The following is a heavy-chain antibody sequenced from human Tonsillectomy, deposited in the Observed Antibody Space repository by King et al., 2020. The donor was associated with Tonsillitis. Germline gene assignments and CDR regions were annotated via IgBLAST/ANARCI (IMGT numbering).Heavy chain of an antibody. J-gene: IGHJ4*02. CDR3: AKDVAPLYYYDSSGYFNY. Sequence: VQLVESGGGLVQPGRSLRLSCAASGFTFEDYAMHWVRQAPGKGLEWVSGISWNSGSTGYADSVKGRFTISRDNAKNSLYLQMNSLRAEDTALYYCAKDVAPLYYYDSSGYFNYWGQGTLVTVSS. D-gene: IGHD3-22*01. CDR1: GFTFEDYA. CDR2: ISWNSGST. V-gene: IGHV3-9*01.